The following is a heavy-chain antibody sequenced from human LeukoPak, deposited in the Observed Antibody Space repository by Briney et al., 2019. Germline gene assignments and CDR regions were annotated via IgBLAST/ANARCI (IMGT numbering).Heavy chain of an antibody. V-gene: IGHV4-34*01. Sequence: PSETLSLTCAAYGGSFSGYYWSWIRQPPGKGLEWIGEINHSGSTNYNPSLKSRVTISVDTSKNQFSLKLSSVTAADTAVYYCARGPIVGATHQFDYWGQGTLVTVSS. D-gene: IGHD1-26*01. CDR1: GGSFSGYY. CDR3: ARGPIVGATHQFDY. J-gene: IGHJ4*02. CDR2: INHSGST.